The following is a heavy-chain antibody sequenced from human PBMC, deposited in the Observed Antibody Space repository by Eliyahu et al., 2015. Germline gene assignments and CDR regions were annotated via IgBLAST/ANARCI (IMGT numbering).Heavy chain of an antibody. D-gene: IGHD3-16*01. CDR2: IYWDDDK. Sequence: QITLKESGPALVKPTQTLTLTCTFSGFSLTTSGVGVGWIRQPPGKALEWLALIYWDDDKRYSPSLKSRLTVTKDTSKNQVVLTMTNMDPVDTATYYCALRPYHWFDPWGQGTLVTVSS. J-gene: IGHJ5*02. V-gene: IGHV2-5*02. CDR1: GFSLTTSGVG. CDR3: ALRPYHWFDP.